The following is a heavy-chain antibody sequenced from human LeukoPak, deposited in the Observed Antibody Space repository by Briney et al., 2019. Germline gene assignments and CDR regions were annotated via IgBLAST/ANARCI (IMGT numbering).Heavy chain of an antibody. CDR3: ARLRRISYFDY. J-gene: IGHJ4*02. CDR1: GGSFSGYY. CDR2: INHSGST. Sequence: SETLSLTCAVYGGSFSGYYWSWIRQPPGKGLEWIGEINHSGSTNYNPSLKSRVTISVDTSKNQFSLKLNSVTAADTAVYYCARLRRISYFDYWGQGTLVTVSS. D-gene: IGHD3-3*02. V-gene: IGHV4-34*01.